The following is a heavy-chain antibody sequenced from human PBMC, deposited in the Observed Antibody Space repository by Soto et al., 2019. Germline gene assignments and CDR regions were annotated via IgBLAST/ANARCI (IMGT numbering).Heavy chain of an antibody. CDR2: IYSGGVT. V-gene: IGHV3-53*01. CDR1: GFTVKNYQ. CDR3: ARDPSTTGYYGLDV. J-gene: IGHJ6*02. Sequence: VQLVESGGGLIQPGWSLRLSCEASGFTVKNYQMNWVRQAPGKGLEWVSVIYSGGVTYYPDSVKGRFTIIRDTSKNAVYLQMNSLRADDTAIYYCARDPSTTGYYGLDVWGQGTTVTVSS.